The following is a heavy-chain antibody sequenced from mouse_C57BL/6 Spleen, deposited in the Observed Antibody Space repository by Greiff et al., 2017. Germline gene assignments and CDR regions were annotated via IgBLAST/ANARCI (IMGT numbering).Heavy chain of an antibody. V-gene: IGHV1-18*01. J-gene: IGHJ3*01. CDR1: GYTFTDYN. CDR2: INPNNGGT. CDR3: ARRGQLRLPFAY. Sequence: EVKLQESGPELVKPGASVKIPCKASGYTFTDYNMDWVKQSHGKSLEWIGDINPNNGGTIYNQKFKGKATLTVDKSSSTAYMELRSLTSEDTAVYYCARRGQLRLPFAYWGQGTLVTVSA. D-gene: IGHD3-2*02.